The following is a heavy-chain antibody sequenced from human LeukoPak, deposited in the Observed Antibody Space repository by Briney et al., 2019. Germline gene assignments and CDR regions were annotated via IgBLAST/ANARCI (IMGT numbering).Heavy chain of an antibody. CDR2: ISERGGST. Sequence: GGSLRLSCVVSGISLSNYGMTWVRQAPGKGLEWVSYISERGGSTTYADSVKGRFTISRDTSLNTLYLQMNNLRAEDTAVYFCPKRGVVIRGILVIGYHQEAYHYDFWGQGVMVTVSS. V-gene: IGHV3-23*01. J-gene: IGHJ4*02. D-gene: IGHD3-10*01. CDR3: PKRGVVIRGILVIGYHQEAYHYDF. CDR1: GISLSNYG.